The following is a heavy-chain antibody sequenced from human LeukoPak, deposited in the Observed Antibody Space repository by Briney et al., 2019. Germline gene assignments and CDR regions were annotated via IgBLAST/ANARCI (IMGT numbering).Heavy chain of an antibody. D-gene: IGHD3-16*02. CDR3: ASGDYVWGSYRFSLDY. J-gene: IGHJ4*02. V-gene: IGHV1-69*06. Sequence: SVKVSCKASGGTFSSYAISWVRQAPGQGLEWMGGIIPIFGTANYAQKFQGRVTITADKSTSTAYMELSSLGSEDTAVYYCASGDYVWGSYRFSLDYWGQGTLVTVSS. CDR2: IIPIFGTA. CDR1: GGTFSSYA.